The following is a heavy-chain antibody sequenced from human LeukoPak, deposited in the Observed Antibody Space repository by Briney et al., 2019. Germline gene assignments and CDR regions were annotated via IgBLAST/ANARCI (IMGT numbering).Heavy chain of an antibody. V-gene: IGHV4-61*02. J-gene: IGHJ6*02. D-gene: IGHD6-6*01. CDR1: GGSISSGSYY. Sequence: PSETLSLTCTVSGGSISSGSYYWSWIRQPAGKGLEWIGRIYTSGSTNYNPSLKSRVTISVDTSKNQFSPKLSSVTAADTAVYYCARDIAARDYYYGMDVWGQGTTVTVSS. CDR2: IYTSGST. CDR3: ARDIAARDYYYGMDV.